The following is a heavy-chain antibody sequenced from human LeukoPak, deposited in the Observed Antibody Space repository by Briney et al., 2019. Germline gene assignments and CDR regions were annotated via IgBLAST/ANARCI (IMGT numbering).Heavy chain of an antibody. CDR2: ISAYNDKT. V-gene: IGHV1-18*01. Sequence: ASVKVSCKASGYSFTSYGISWVRQAPGQGLEWMGWISAYNDKTNYAQKLQGRVTMTTDTSTSTAYMELRSLRSDDTAAYYCAREFFSSGYYYFDYWGQGTLVTVSS. D-gene: IGHD3-22*01. J-gene: IGHJ4*02. CDR3: AREFFSSGYYYFDY. CDR1: GYSFTSYG.